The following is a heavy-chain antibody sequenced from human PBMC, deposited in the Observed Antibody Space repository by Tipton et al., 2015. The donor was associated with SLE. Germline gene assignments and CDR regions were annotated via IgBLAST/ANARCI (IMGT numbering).Heavy chain of an antibody. CDR2: IYYSGST. J-gene: IGHJ3*02. Sequence: TLSLTCTVSGGSISSYYWSWIRQPPGKGLEWIGYIYYSGSTNYNPSLKSRVTISVDTPKNQFSLKLSAVTAADAAVYYCARGSNYAFDIWGQGTMVTVSS. CDR3: ARGSNYAFDI. CDR1: GGSISSYY. V-gene: IGHV4-59*01. D-gene: IGHD6-13*01.